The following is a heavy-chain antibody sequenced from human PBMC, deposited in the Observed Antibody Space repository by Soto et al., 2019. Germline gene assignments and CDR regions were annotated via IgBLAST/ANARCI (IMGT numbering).Heavy chain of an antibody. D-gene: IGHD6-19*01. CDR1: GYTFTSYD. V-gene: IGHV1-8*01. Sequence: ASVKVSCKASGYTFTSYDINWLRQATGQGLERMGWMNTHRGNTGCAQKFQGRVTMTRHTSISPAYMQRSRLRSEDTAGYYCARVSSGWYYYFDYWGQGTLVNV. CDR2: MNTHRGNT. J-gene: IGHJ4*02. CDR3: ARVSSGWYYYFDY.